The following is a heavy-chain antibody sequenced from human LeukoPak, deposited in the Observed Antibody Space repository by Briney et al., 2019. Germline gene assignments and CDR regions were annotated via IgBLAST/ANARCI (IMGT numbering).Heavy chain of an antibody. V-gene: IGHV3-23*01. D-gene: IGHD1-26*01. Sequence: GGSLRLSCAASGFTFSTYAMSWVRQAPGKGLEWVSTISGSSAYTYYADSVKGRFTISRDNSKNTLYLQMNNLRAEDTAVYYCAKDRVSGSYSRAADYWGQGTLVTVSS. CDR3: AKDRVSGSYSRAADY. J-gene: IGHJ4*02. CDR2: ISGSSAYT. CDR1: GFTFSTYA.